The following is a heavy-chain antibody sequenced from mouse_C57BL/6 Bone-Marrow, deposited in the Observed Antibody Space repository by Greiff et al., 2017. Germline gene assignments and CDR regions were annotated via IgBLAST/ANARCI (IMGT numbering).Heavy chain of an antibody. CDR3: ASAPDPYYFDY. CDR2: INPNNGGT. J-gene: IGHJ2*01. CDR1: GYTFTDYY. V-gene: IGHV1-26*01. Sequence: VQLQQSGPELVKPGASVKISCKASGYTFTDYYMTWVKQSHGKSLEWIGDINPNNGGTSYNQKFKGKATLTVDKSSSTAYMELRSLTSEDSAVYYCASAPDPYYFDYWGQGTTLTVSS.